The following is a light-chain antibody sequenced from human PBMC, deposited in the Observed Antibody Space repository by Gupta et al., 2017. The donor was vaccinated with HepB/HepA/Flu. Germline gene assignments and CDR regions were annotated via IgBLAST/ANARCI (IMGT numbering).Light chain of an antibody. J-gene: IGLJ1*01. CDR3: QSYDSILSSYV. Sequence: QSVLTQPPSVSGAPGQKVTISCTGSNSNIGAGYDVHWYQQRPGTAPKLLIFVYSHRPSVVPDRFSGSNSDTSASLAITGLHAEDDADYYCQSYDSILSSYVFGCGTKFTVL. V-gene: IGLV1-40*01. CDR2: VYS. CDR1: NSNIGAGYD.